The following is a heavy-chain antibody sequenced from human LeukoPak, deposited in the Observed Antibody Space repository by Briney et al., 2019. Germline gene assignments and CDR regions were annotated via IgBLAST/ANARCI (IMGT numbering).Heavy chain of an antibody. CDR2: IYTSGST. CDR3: ARGGSGSYYGAFDI. Sequence: PSQTLSLTCTVSGGSISSGSYYWSWIRQPAGKGLEWIGRIYTSGSTNYNPSLKSRVTISVDTSKNQFSLKLSSVTAADTAVYYCARGGSGSYYGAFDIWGQGTMVTVSS. CDR1: GGSISSGSYY. J-gene: IGHJ3*02. V-gene: IGHV4-61*02. D-gene: IGHD1-26*01.